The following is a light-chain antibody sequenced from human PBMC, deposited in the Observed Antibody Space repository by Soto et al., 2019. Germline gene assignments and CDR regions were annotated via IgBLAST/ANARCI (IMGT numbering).Light chain of an antibody. Sequence: EIQMTQSPSSLSASVGDRVTITSRASQTINRDLSWIQQKPGKAPRLLIYTASSLQTAVPSRFSGRGSGTDFTLTISSLQPEDFATYYCQQTYSVPWTFGQGTRVEAK. CDR3: QQTYSVPWT. CDR2: TAS. J-gene: IGKJ1*01. V-gene: IGKV1-39*01. CDR1: QTINRD.